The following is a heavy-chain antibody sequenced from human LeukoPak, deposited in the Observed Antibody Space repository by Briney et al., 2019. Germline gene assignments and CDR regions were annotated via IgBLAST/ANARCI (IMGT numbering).Heavy chain of an antibody. V-gene: IGHV3-49*03. CDR3: TKGCGDY. CDR2: IRSEAYGGTT. CDR1: GFTFGDYE. Sequence: GGSLRLSGTTSGFTFGDYENSRIRHAPGKGLELVGFIRSEAYGGTTEYVAPVKGRFTISRDDSESLAYLQMTSLKIEDTAVYYCTKGCGDYWGRGTLVTVSS. J-gene: IGHJ4*02. D-gene: IGHD2-21*01.